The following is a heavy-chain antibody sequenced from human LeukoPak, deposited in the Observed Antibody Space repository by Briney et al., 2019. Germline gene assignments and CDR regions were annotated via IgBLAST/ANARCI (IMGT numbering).Heavy chain of an antibody. J-gene: IGHJ3*02. CDR2: INPIFGTA. CDR3: ARAPFYCSGGSCYSSDAFDI. D-gene: IGHD2-15*01. V-gene: IGHV1-69*05. CDR1: GGTFSSYD. Sequence: SVKVSCKASGGTFSSYDISWVRQAPGQGLEWMGGINPIFGTANYAQKFQGRVTITTDESTSTAYMELSSLRSEDTAVYYCARAPFYCSGGSCYSSDAFDIWGQGTMVTVSS.